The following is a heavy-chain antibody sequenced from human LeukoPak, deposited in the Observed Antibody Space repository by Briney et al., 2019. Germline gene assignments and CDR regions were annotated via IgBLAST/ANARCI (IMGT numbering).Heavy chain of an antibody. Sequence: SSETLSLTCTVSGGSISSSSYYWGWIRQPPGKGLEWIGSIYYSGSTYYNPSLKSRVTMSVDTSKNQFSLKLSSVTAADTAVYYCAGIYYYGSGSYWGQGTLVTVSS. D-gene: IGHD3-10*01. V-gene: IGHV4-39*07. CDR2: IYYSGST. CDR1: GGSISSSSYY. CDR3: AGIYYYGSGSY. J-gene: IGHJ4*02.